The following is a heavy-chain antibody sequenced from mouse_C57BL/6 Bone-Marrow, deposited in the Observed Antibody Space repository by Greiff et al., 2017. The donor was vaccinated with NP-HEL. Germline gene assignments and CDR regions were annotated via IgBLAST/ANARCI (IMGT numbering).Heavy chain of an antibody. CDR3: ARKVNWDRYYAMDY. Sequence: EVQLQQSGPELVKPGASVKISCKASGYSFTDYNMNWVKQSNGKSLEWIGVINPNYGTTSYNQKFKGKATLTVDQSSSTAYMQLNSLTSEDSAVCYCARKVNWDRYYAMDYWGQGTSVTVSS. D-gene: IGHD4-1*01. CDR2: INPNYGTT. CDR1: GYSFTDYN. V-gene: IGHV1-39*01. J-gene: IGHJ4*01.